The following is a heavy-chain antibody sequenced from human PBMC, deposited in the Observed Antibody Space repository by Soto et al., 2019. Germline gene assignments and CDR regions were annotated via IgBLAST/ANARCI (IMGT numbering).Heavy chain of an antibody. J-gene: IGHJ4*02. CDR1: GFPFSSYG. D-gene: IGHD2-15*01. CDR3: AGGQYYFDY. Sequence: QVQLVESGGGVVQPGRSLRLSCAASGFPFSSYGMHWVRQAPGKGLEWVAHISYDGSNKHYTDSVKGRFTFSRDNSKNMLYLQMSSLRAEDTAVYYCAGGQYYFDYCGQGTRVSVSS. CDR2: ISYDGSNK. V-gene: IGHV3-30*03.